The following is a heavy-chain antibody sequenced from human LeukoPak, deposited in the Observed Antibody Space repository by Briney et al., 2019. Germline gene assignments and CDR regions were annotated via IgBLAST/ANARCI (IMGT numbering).Heavy chain of an antibody. CDR1: GFTFSIYS. V-gene: IGHV3-21*01. D-gene: IGHD3-22*01. CDR2: ISSSSSYI. J-gene: IGHJ4*02. Sequence: GGSLRLSCAASGFTFSIYSMNWVRQAPGKGLEWVSSISSSSSYIHSADSVKGRFTISRDNAKNSLYLQMNGLRAEDTAVYYCARDLYDSGAYSSPIDYWGQGTLVTVSS. CDR3: ARDLYDSGAYSSPIDY.